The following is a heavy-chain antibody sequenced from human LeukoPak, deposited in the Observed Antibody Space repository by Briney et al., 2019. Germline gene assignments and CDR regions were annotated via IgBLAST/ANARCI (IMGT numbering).Heavy chain of an antibody. Sequence: PSETLSLTCAVYGGSFSGYYWSWIRQPPGKGLESIGEINHSGSTNYNPSLKSRVTISVDTSKNQFSLKLSSVTAADTAVYYCARCRSILLGYSSSWYQALYFDYWGQGTLVTVSS. CDR3: ARCRSILLGYSSSWYQALYFDY. D-gene: IGHD6-13*01. CDR2: INHSGST. CDR1: GGSFSGYY. V-gene: IGHV4-34*01. J-gene: IGHJ4*02.